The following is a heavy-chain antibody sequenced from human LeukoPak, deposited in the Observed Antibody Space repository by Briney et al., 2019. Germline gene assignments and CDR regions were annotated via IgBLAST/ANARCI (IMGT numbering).Heavy chain of an antibody. D-gene: IGHD4-17*01. V-gene: IGHV1-69*06. CDR2: IIPIFGTA. CDR1: GGTFSSYA. Sequence: GASVKVSCKASGGTFSSYAISWVRQAPGQGLEWMGGIIPIFGTANYAQKFQGRVTITADKSTSTAYMELSSLRSEDTAVYYCARARLTVTPPYYYYMDVWGKGTTVTVSS. CDR3: ARARLTVTPPYYYYMDV. J-gene: IGHJ6*03.